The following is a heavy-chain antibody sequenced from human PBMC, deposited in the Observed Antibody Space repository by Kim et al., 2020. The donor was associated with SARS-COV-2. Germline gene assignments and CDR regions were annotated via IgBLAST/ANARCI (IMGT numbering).Heavy chain of an antibody. J-gene: IGHJ6*03. D-gene: IGHD3-3*01. CDR1: GYTFTSYD. Sequence: ASVKVSCKASGYTFTSYDINWVRQATGQGLEWMGWMNPNSGNTGYAQKFQGRVTMTRNTSISTAYMELSSLRSEDTAVYYCARGIRHGLRFLESSYYKGYYYYMDVWGKGTTVTVSS. V-gene: IGHV1-8*01. CDR2: MNPNSGNT. CDR3: ARGIRHGLRFLESSYYKGYYYYMDV.